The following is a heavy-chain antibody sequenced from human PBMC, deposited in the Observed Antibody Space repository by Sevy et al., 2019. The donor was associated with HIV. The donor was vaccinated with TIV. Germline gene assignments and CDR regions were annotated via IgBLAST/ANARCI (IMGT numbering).Heavy chain of an antibody. CDR3: ARDIVVVPAAQGGNDAFDI. J-gene: IGHJ3*02. D-gene: IGHD2-2*01. CDR2: ISYDGSNK. Sequence: GGSLRLSCAASGFTFSSYAMHWVRQAPGKGLEWVAVISYDGSNKYYEDSVKGRFTISRDNSKNTLYLQMNSLRAEDTAVYYCARDIVVVPAAQGGNDAFDIWGQGTMVTVSS. CDR1: GFTFSSYA. V-gene: IGHV3-30-3*01.